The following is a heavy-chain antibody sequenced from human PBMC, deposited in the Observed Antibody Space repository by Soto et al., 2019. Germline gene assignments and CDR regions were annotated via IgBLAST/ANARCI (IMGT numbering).Heavy chain of an antibody. V-gene: IGHV1-69*01. CDR3: ARGGLMVRGTNHWGFDY. CDR2: IIPIFGTA. Sequence: QVQLVQSGAEVKKPGSSVKVSCKASGGTFSSYAISWVRQAPGQGLEWMGGIIPIFGTANYAQKFQGRVTITADDSTSTAYMELSSLRSEDTAVYYCARGGLMVRGTNHWGFDYWGQGTLVTVSS. J-gene: IGHJ4*02. D-gene: IGHD3-10*01. CDR1: GGTFSSYA.